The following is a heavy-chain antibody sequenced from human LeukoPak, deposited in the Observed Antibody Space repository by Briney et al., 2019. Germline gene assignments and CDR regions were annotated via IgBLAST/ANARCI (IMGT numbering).Heavy chain of an antibody. Sequence: SQTLSLTCAISGDSVSSNSAVWNWIRQSPSRGLEWLGRTYYKSKWSNNYAVSVRRRIIINPDTSENQFSLQLNSVTPEDTAVYYCARGDQAFDYWGQGTLVTVSS. CDR3: ARGDQAFDY. J-gene: IGHJ4*02. CDR1: GDSVSSNSAV. CDR2: TYYKSKWSN. D-gene: IGHD2-2*01. V-gene: IGHV6-1*01.